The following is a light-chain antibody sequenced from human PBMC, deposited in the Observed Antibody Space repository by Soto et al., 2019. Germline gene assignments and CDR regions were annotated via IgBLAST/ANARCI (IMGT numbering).Light chain of an antibody. CDR2: GNN. Sequence: QSVLTQPPSASGTPGQGVAISCSGSNSNIGSNAVNWYQQLPGTAPKRLISGNNQRPSCVPDRFSGSKSGTSAFLAISGLQSEDEADYYCAAWDDSLKGVVFGGGTKLTVL. CDR3: AAWDDSLKGVV. CDR1: NSNIGSNA. V-gene: IGLV1-44*01. J-gene: IGLJ2*01.